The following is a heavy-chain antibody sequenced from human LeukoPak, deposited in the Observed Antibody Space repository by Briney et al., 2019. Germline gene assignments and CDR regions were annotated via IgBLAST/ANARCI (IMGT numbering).Heavy chain of an antibody. CDR3: ARGSNSGSYFGYNWFDP. CDR1: GGTFSSYA. Sequence: AASVKVSCKASGGTFSSYAISWVRQAPGQGLEWMGRIIPIFGTANYAQKFQGRVTITTDESTSTAYMELSSLRSEDTAVYYCARGSNSGSYFGYNWFDPWGQGTLVTVSS. CDR2: IIPIFGTA. J-gene: IGHJ5*02. D-gene: IGHD1-26*01. V-gene: IGHV1-69*05.